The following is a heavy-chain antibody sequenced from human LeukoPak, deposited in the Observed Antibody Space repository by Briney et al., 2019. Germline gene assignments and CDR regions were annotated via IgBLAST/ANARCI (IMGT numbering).Heavy chain of an antibody. CDR1: GFTVSSTY. D-gene: IGHD6-13*01. CDR2: IYSGGST. Sequence: GGSLRLSCAASGFTVSSTYMSWVHQAPGKGLEWVSVIYSGGSTYYADSVKGRFTISRDNSKNTLYLEMNSLRAEDTAVYYCARDSNYDYWGQGTLVTVSS. CDR3: ARDSNYDY. J-gene: IGHJ4*02. V-gene: IGHV3-66*02.